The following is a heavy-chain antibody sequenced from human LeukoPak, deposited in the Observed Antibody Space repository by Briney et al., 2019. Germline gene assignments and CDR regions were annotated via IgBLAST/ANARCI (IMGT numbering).Heavy chain of an antibody. D-gene: IGHD5-24*01. CDR3: ARDQMAMPA. CDR2: IKEDGSEK. V-gene: IGHV3-7*01. J-gene: IGHJ5*02. CDR1: GFTFSSYA. Sequence: GGSLRLSCAASGFTFSSYAFSWVRQAPGKGLEWVANIKEDGSEKYYVDSVMGRFTISRDNAKNSLYLQMNSLRAGDTALYYCARDQMAMPAWGQGTLVTVSS.